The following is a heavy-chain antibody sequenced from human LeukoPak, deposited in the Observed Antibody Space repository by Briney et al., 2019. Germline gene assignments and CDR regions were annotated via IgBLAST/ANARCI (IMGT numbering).Heavy chain of an antibody. CDR3: ARGGLETVPGKSYHYVMDV. CDR1: SYRFTDYY. J-gene: IGHJ6*02. D-gene: IGHD6-19*01. V-gene: IGHV1-2*02. CDR2: INPNSGGT. Sequence: ASVKVSCKASSYRFTDYYIYWVRQAPGQGLEWMGWINPNSGGTNYAQKFQGRVTMTRDTSISTAYMDLSRLTSDDTALYYCARGGLETVPGKSYHYVMDVWGQGTTVTVSS.